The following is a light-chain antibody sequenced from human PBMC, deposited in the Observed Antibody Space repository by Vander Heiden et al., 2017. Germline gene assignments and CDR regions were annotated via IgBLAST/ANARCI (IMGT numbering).Light chain of an antibody. V-gene: IGKV3-15*01. CDR2: GAS. CDR3: QQYNNWPRT. CDR1: QSVSSN. Sequence: EIVMPHSPATLSVSPGERATLSCRASQSVSSNLAWYQQKPGQAPRLLIYGASTRATGIPARFSGSGSGTEFTLTISSLQSEDFAVYYCQQYNNWPRTFGPGTKVDIK. J-gene: IGKJ3*01.